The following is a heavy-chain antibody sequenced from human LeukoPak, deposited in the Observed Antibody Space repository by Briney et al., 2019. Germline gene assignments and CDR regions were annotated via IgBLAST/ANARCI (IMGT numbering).Heavy chain of an antibody. CDR2: IYSGGST. Sequence: GGSLRLSCAASGFTVSSNYMSWVRQAPGKGLEWVSVIYSGGSTYYADSVKGRFTISRDNSKNTLYLQMTSLRAEDTAVYYCARGIAAAVGGDWFDPWGQGTLVTVSS. V-gene: IGHV3-66*01. J-gene: IGHJ5*02. D-gene: IGHD6-13*01. CDR1: GFTVSSNY. CDR3: ARGIAAAVGGDWFDP.